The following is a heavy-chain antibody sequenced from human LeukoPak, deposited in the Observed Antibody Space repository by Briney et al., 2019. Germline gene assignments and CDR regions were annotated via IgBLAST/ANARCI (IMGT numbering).Heavy chain of an antibody. CDR2: IIPIFGTA. D-gene: IGHD2-15*01. Sequence: GASVKVSCKASGGTFSSYAISWVRQAPGQGLEWMGGIIPIFGTANYAQKFQGRVTITADKSTSTAYMELSSLRSEDTAVYYCASLGYCSGGSCSYSIFDYWGQGTLVTVSS. CDR1: GGTFSSYA. CDR3: ASLGYCSGGSCSYSIFDY. V-gene: IGHV1-69*06. J-gene: IGHJ4*02.